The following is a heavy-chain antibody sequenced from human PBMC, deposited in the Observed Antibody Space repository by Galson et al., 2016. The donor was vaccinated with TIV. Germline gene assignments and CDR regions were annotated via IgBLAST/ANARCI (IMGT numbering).Heavy chain of an antibody. CDR1: GFIVTDNY. V-gene: IGHV3-66*02. CDR2: TKSDGST. J-gene: IGHJ6*02. CDR3: ARDRYYDASGYYYYYYGMDV. D-gene: IGHD3-22*01. Sequence: SLRLSCAVSGFIVTDNYISWVRQAPGKGLEWVSVTKSDGSTAYADPVKGRFTISRDSSKNILYLQMDSLRAEDTAVYRCARDRYYDASGYYYYYYGMDVWGQGTTVTVSS.